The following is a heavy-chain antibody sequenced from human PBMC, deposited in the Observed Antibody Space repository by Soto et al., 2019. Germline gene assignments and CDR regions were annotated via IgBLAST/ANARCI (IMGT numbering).Heavy chain of an antibody. Sequence: PSETLSLTCAVYGGSFSGYYWSWIRQPPGKGLEWIGEINHSGSTNYNPSLKSRVTISVDTSKNQFSLKLSSVTAADTAVYYCARGDTVHYGMDVWGQGTTVTVSS. J-gene: IGHJ6*02. CDR2: INHSGST. CDR3: ARGDTVHYGMDV. V-gene: IGHV4-34*01. D-gene: IGHD4-4*01. CDR1: GGSFSGYY.